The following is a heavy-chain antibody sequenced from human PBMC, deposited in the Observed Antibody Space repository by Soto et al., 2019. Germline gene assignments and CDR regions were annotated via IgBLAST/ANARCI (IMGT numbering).Heavy chain of an antibody. V-gene: IGHV4-30-4*01. CDR1: GGSISSGDYY. CDR3: ASPVVSYCGGDCYVY. J-gene: IGHJ4*02. CDR2: IYYSGST. Sequence: SETLSLTCTVSGGSISSGDYYWSWIRQPPGKGLEWIGYIYYSGSTYYNPSLKSRVTISVDTSKNQFSLKLSSVTAADTAVYYCASPVVSYCGGDCYVYWGQGTLFTVSS. D-gene: IGHD2-21*01.